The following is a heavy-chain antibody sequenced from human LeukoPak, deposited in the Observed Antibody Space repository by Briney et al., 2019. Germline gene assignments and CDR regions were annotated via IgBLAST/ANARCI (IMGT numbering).Heavy chain of an antibody. D-gene: IGHD1-26*01. CDR2: ISAYNGNT. V-gene: IGHV1-18*01. Sequence: ASVKVSCKASGYTFTSYGINWVRQAPGQGLEWMGWISAYNGNTNYAQKFQGRVTMTTDTSTTTAYMELRSLRSDDTALYYCARDLGGSYSQTDAFDIWGQGTMVTVSS. J-gene: IGHJ3*02. CDR1: GYTFTSYG. CDR3: ARDLGGSYSQTDAFDI.